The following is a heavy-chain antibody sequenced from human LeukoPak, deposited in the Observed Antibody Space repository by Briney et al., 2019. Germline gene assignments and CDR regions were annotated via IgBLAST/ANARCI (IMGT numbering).Heavy chain of an antibody. CDR3: VKESGIAVAGFFDY. CDR2: ISGSGGST. D-gene: IGHD6-19*01. V-gene: IGHV3-23*01. J-gene: IGHJ4*02. CDR1: GFTFYNSG. Sequence: PGGSLRLSCAASGFTFYNSGMGWVRQAPGKGLEWVSAISGSGGSTYYADSVRGRFTISRDNSKNTLYLQMNSLRAEDTAVYCCVKESGIAVAGFFDYWGQGTLVTVSS.